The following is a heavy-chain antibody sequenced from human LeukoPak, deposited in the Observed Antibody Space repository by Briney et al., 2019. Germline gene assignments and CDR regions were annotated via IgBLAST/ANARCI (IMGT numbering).Heavy chain of an antibody. V-gene: IGHV3-30-3*01. CDR3: ARESYGGNSRPFDY. CDR2: ISYDGSNK. Sequence: PGGSLRLSCAASGFTFSSYAMHWVRQAPGKGLEWVAVISYDGSNKYYADSAKGRFTISRDNSKNTLYLQMNSLRAEDTAVYYCARESYGGNSRPFDYWGQGTLVTVSS. D-gene: IGHD4-23*01. J-gene: IGHJ4*02. CDR1: GFTFSSYA.